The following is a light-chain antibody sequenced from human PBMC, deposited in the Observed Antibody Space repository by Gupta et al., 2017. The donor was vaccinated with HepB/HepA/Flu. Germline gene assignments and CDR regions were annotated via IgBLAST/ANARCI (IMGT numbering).Light chain of an antibody. J-gene: IGKJ2*01. V-gene: IGKV3-15*01. Sequence: EVVMTQSPATLSVSPGERATLSCRASQSINSNLAWYQQKPGQAPRLLIYGASTRATGVPARFSGSGSGTEFTLIISSLQSEDSAVYYCQQENNWPYTFDQGTKVEIK. CDR1: QSINSN. CDR2: GAS. CDR3: QQENNWPYT.